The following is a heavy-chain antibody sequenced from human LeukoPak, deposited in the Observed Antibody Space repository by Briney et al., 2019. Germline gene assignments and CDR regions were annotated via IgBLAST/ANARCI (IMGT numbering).Heavy chain of an antibody. CDR1: GFTFSSYA. V-gene: IGHV3-23*01. CDR2: ISGSGGST. Sequence: GGSLRLSCAASGFTFSSYAMSWVRQAPGKGLEWVSAISGSGGSTYYADSVKGRFTISRDNSKNTLYLQMNSLRAEDTAVYYCAKDLGRPRTTMIVVAYYYYYGMDVWGQGTTVTVSS. J-gene: IGHJ6*02. CDR3: AKDLGRPRTTMIVVAYYYYYGMDV. D-gene: IGHD3-22*01.